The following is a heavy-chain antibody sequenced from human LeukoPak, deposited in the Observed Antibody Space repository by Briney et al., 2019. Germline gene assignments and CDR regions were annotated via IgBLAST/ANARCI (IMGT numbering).Heavy chain of an antibody. CDR3: AISLASIAAAPDY. D-gene: IGHD6-13*01. J-gene: IGHJ4*02. CDR2: NYYSGST. V-gene: IGHV4-39*07. CDR1: GGSISSSSYY. Sequence: PSETLSLTCTVSGGSISSSSYYWGWIRQPPGKGLEWIGSNYYSGSTYYDPSLKSRVTISVDTSKNQSSLKLSSVTAADTAVYYCAISLASIAAAPDYWGQGTLVTVSS.